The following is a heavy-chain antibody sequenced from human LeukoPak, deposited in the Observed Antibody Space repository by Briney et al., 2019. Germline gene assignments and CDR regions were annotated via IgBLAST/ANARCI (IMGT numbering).Heavy chain of an antibody. J-gene: IGHJ4*02. D-gene: IGHD2-15*01. V-gene: IGHV4-38-2*01. CDR3: ARTVVVTARTFDY. CDR1: GYSISSGYY. CDR2: IYTSGST. Sequence: SETLSLTCAVSGYSISSGYYWGWIRQPAGKGLEWIGRIYTSGSTNYNPSLKSRVTISVDTSKNQFSLKLSSVTAADTAVYYCARTVVVTARTFDYWGQGTLVTVSS.